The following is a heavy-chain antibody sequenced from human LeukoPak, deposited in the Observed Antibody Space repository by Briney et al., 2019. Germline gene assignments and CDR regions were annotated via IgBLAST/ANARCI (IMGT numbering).Heavy chain of an antibody. D-gene: IGHD3-9*01. Sequence: SETLSLTCTVPGGSIRDYYWSWIRQPPGRGLEWIGYIFSSGSTIYNPSLRSRLTISVDTSKNQFSLKLSSVAAADTAIYYCARVAINGNYDLLTVWGQGTLVTVSS. J-gene: IGHJ4*02. CDR1: GGSIRDYY. V-gene: IGHV4-59*01. CDR3: ARVAINGNYDLLTV. CDR2: IFSSGST.